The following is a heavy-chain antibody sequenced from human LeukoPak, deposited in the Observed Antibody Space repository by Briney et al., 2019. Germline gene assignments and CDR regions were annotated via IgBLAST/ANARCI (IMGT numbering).Heavy chain of an antibody. CDR2: INPNSGGT. D-gene: IGHD2-2*02. V-gene: IGHV1-2*02. J-gene: IGHJ4*02. Sequence: ASVKVSCKASGYTFTGYYMHWVRQAPGQGLEWMGWINPNSGGTNYAQNFQGRVTMTRDTSISTAYMGLSRLRYGDTAVYYCARDHYTGYTGDSDFDFWGQGTLVTVSS. CDR3: ARDHYTGYTGDSDFDF. CDR1: GYTFTGYY.